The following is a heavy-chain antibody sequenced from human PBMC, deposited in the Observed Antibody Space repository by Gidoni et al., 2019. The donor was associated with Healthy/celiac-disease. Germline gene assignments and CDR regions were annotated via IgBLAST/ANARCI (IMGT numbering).Heavy chain of an antibody. Sequence: EVQLVESGGGLVQPGGSLRLSCAAAGFTFSRYWMSWVRQAPGKGLEWVANIKQDGSEKYYVDSVKGRFTISRDNAKNSLYLQMNSLRAEDTAVYYCARETKYCSGGSCYYNFDYWGQGTLVTVSS. J-gene: IGHJ4*02. CDR1: GFTFSRYW. CDR2: IKQDGSEK. V-gene: IGHV3-7*01. CDR3: ARETKYCSGGSCYYNFDY. D-gene: IGHD2-15*01.